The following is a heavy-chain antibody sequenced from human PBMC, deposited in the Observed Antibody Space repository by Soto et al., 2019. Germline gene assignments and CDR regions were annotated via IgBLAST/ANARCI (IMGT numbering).Heavy chain of an antibody. CDR1: CGSIISYY. CDR2: IYYSGST. D-gene: IGHD2-8*01. J-gene: IGHJ6*02. V-gene: IGHV4-59*01. CDR3: AREYCTNGVCYGMDV. Sequence: PSVPLCHTSTVACGSIISYYWSCIRQPPGKGLEWIGYIYYSGSTNYNPSLKSRVTISVDTSKNQFSLKLSSVTAADTAVYYCAREYCTNGVCYGMDVWGQGTTVPVSS.